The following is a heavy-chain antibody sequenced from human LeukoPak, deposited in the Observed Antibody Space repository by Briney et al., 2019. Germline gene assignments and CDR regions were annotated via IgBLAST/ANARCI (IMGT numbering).Heavy chain of an antibody. J-gene: IGHJ4*02. CDR1: GVSVTSNGYY. V-gene: IGHV4-31*02. CDR2: IYYIGNT. Sequence: PSQTLSLTCTVSGVSVTSNGYYWSWIRQRPGKGLEWIGYIYYIGNTYYNPSLKSRVTISVDTSLNQVSLKLTSVSAADTAVYYCARNGYTYGLDYWGQGTLVTVPS. D-gene: IGHD5-18*01. CDR3: ARNGYTYGLDY.